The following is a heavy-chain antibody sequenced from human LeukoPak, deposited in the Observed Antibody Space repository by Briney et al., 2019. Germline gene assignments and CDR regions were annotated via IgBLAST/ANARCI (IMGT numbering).Heavy chain of an antibody. CDR3: TTGQDTTAHDGY. Sequence: GGSLRLSCAASGFTFSSAWMNWVRQAPGKGLEWVGRIKSRKEGETTDYAAPVKGRFTVSRDDSKDTLYLQMNSLRTDDTAVYYCTTGQDTTAHDGYWGQGTLVTVSS. J-gene: IGHJ4*02. CDR1: GFTFSSAW. CDR2: IKSRKEGETT. D-gene: IGHD2-15*01. V-gene: IGHV3-15*01.